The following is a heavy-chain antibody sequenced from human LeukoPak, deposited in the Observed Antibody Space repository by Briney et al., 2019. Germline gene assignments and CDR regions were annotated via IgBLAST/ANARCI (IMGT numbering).Heavy chain of an antibody. D-gene: IGHD6-19*01. CDR2: ISYDGSNK. V-gene: IGHV3-30*18. CDR3: AKLPWLGAFDI. Sequence: PGRSLRLSCAASGFTFSSYGMHWVRQAPGKGLEWVAVISYDGSNKYYADSVKGRFTISRDNSKNTLYLQMNSLRAEDTAVYYCAKLPWLGAFDIWGQGTMVTVSS. CDR1: GFTFSSYG. J-gene: IGHJ3*02.